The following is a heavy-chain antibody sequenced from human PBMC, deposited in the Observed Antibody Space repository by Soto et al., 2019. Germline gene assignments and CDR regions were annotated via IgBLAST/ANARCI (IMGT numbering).Heavy chain of an antibody. CDR2: IYYSGST. CDR3: ARFPYYDILTGYLSPYYYGMDV. Sequence: PSETLSLTCTVSGGSVSSGSYYWSWIRQPPGKGLEWIGYIYYSGSTNYNPSLKSRVTISVDTSKNQFSLKLSSVTAADTAVYYCARFPYYDILTGYLSPYYYGMDVWGQGTLVTVSS. V-gene: IGHV4-61*01. D-gene: IGHD3-9*01. J-gene: IGHJ6*02. CDR1: GGSVSSGSYY.